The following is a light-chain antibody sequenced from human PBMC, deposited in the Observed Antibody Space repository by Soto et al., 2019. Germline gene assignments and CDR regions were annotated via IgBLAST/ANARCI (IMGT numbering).Light chain of an antibody. CDR3: QQRSYWPWT. CDR1: QSISSY. Sequence: EIVLTQSPATLSLSPGAGATLSCRASQSISSYLAWYQQKPGQAPRLLIYDASNRATGIPARFSGSGSGTDFSLTISSLEPEDFAVYYCQQRSYWPWTFGQGTKVEIE. CDR2: DAS. V-gene: IGKV3-11*01. J-gene: IGKJ1*01.